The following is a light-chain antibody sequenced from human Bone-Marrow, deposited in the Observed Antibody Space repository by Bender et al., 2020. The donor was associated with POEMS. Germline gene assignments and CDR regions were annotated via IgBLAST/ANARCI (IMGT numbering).Light chain of an antibody. CDR2: KDS. Sequence: SDELTQPSSVSVSPGQTAKITCSGDVLAKRYGRWLQQKPGQAPMMVIYKDSDRPSGIPERFSGSTSGTTVTLTITGAPVDDEADYYCYSATDNNLVFGGGTKLTVL. CDR1: VLAKRY. CDR3: YSATDNNLV. J-gene: IGLJ3*02. V-gene: IGLV3-27*01.